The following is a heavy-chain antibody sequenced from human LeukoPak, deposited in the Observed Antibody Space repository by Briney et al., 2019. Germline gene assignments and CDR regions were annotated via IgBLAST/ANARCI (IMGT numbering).Heavy chain of an antibody. CDR3: AKDGLVDYGVYWFDH. V-gene: IGHV3-23*01. D-gene: IGHD4-17*01. CDR2: ISGSGGST. CDR1: GFTLTNYA. J-gene: IGHJ5*02. Sequence: GGSLRLSCAASGFTLTNYAMSWVRRAPGKGLQWISAISGSGGSTFYAHSVQGRFTISRDNSKNTVFLQMNSLRAEDTAVYYCAKDGLVDYGVYWFDHWGQGIQVAVSS.